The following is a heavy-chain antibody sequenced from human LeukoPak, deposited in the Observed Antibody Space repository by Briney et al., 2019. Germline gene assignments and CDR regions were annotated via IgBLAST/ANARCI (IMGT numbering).Heavy chain of an antibody. D-gene: IGHD6-19*01. CDR2: IRVSGGST. J-gene: IGHJ4*02. V-gene: IGHV3-23*01. CDR1: GFTFGDYA. CDR3: AKGSIGWYYYFDS. Sequence: PGGSLRLSCAASGFTFGDYAMNWVRQAPGRGLEWISGIRVSGGSTLYADSVKGRFTISRANSKNTLYLQMNSLRAEDTAVYYCAKGSIGWYYYFDSWGQGTLVTVSS.